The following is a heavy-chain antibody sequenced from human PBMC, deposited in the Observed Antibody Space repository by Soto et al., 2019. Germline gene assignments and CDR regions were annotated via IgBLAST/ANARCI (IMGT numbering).Heavy chain of an antibody. D-gene: IGHD2-15*01. V-gene: IGHV1-3*01. Sequence: QVQLVQSGAEVKKPGASVKVSCKASGYSFSNYDMHWVRQAPGQRPEWMGGINAGNGNILYSQNFQGRLVISRDTSASTAYMELSSLRSEDTALYYCAKVGPEYCSGGSCYRPGFDYWGQGTLVTVSS. CDR3: AKVGPEYCSGGSCYRPGFDY. CDR1: GYSFSNYD. J-gene: IGHJ4*02. CDR2: INAGNGNI.